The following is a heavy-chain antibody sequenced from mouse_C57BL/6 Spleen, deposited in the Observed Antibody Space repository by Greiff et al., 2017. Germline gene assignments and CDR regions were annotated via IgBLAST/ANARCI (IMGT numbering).Heavy chain of an antibody. CDR3: ARAPYYDGSSWFAY. CDR2: ISDGGSYT. V-gene: IGHV5-4*03. CDR1: GFTFSSYA. D-gene: IGHD1-1*01. J-gene: IGHJ3*01. Sequence: EVNVVESGGGLVKPGGSLKLSCAASGFTFSSYAMSWVRQTPEKRLEWVATISDGGSYTYYPDNVKGRFTISRDNAKNNLYLQMSHLKSEDTAMYYCARAPYYDGSSWFAYWGQGTLVTVSA.